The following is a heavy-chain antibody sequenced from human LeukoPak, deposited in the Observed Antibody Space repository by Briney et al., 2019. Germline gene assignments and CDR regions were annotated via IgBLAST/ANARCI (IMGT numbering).Heavy chain of an antibody. J-gene: IGHJ4*02. Sequence: SETLSLTCTVSGGSISSGDYYWSWLRQPPGKGLEWIGYIYYSGSTYYSPSLKSRVTISVYTSKNQFSLKLSSVTAADTAVYYCARVGVATTRTDYWGQGTLVTVSS. CDR3: ARVGVATTRTDY. V-gene: IGHV4-30-4*01. CDR2: IYYSGST. CDR1: GGSISSGDYY. D-gene: IGHD5-12*01.